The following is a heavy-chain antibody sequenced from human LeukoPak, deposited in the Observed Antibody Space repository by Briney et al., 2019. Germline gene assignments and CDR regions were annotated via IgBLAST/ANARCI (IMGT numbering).Heavy chain of an antibody. V-gene: IGHV3-11*01. D-gene: IGHD2-15*01. CDR2: ISSSGSTI. CDR1: GFTFSDYY. J-gene: IGHJ4*02. Sequence: GGSLRLSCAASGFTFSDYYMSWIRQAPGKGLVWVSYISSSGSTIYYADSVKGRFTISRDSAKDSLYLQMNSLRAEDTAVYYCARDPGQVVAANYYFDYWGQGTLVTVSS. CDR3: ARDPGQVVAANYYFDY.